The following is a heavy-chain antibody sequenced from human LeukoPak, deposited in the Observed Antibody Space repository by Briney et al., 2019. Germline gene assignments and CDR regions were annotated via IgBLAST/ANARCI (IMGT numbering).Heavy chain of an antibody. V-gene: IGHV4-59*08. Sequence: SETLSLTRTVSGGSISSYYWSWIRQPPGKGLEWIGYIYYSGSTNYNPSLKSRVAISVDTSKNQFSLKLSSVTAADTAVYYCARHSIVGATTYYYYGMDVWGQGTTVTVSS. CDR2: IYYSGST. D-gene: IGHD1-26*01. J-gene: IGHJ6*02. CDR3: ARHSIVGATTYYYYGMDV. CDR1: GGSISSYY.